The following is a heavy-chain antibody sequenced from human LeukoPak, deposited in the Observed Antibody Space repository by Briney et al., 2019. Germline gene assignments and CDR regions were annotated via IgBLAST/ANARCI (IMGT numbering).Heavy chain of an antibody. D-gene: IGHD6-13*01. J-gene: IGHJ4*02. CDR1: GGSIRNYY. CDR2: IYYSGTT. Sequence: SETLSLTCTVSGGSIRNYYWSWIRHPPGKGLECIGYIYYSGTTNHNPSLKSRVTISVDTSKNQFSLKLNSVTAADTAVYYCARGVYIAAAQYGYWGQGTLVTVSS. V-gene: IGHV4-59*01. CDR3: ARGVYIAAAQYGY.